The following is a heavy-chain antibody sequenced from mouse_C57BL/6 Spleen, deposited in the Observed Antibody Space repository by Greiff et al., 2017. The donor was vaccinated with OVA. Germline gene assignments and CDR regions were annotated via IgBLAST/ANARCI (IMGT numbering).Heavy chain of an antibody. V-gene: IGHV1-5*01. CDR3: TEHYDGSSYAYFDD. CDR1: GYTFTSYW. J-gene: IGHJ2*01. Sequence: VQLQQSGTVLARPGASVKMSCKTSGYTFTSYWMHWVKQRPGQGLEWIGAIYPGNSDTSYNQKFKGKAKLTAVTSASTAYMELSCLTYEDSTVYYCTEHYDGSSYAYFDDWGQGTTLTVSS. CDR2: IYPGNSDT. D-gene: IGHD1-1*01.